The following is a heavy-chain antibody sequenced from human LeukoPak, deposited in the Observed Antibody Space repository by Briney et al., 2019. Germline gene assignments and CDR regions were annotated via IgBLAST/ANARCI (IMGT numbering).Heavy chain of an antibody. CDR2: IYYSGST. Sequence: SETLSLTCTVSGGSISSSSYYWGWIRQPPGKGLEWIGSIYYSGSTYYNPSLKSRVTISVDTSKNQFSLKLSSVTAADTAVYYCARDPTNWGSDYYFDYWGQGTLVTVSS. CDR1: GGSISSSSYY. V-gene: IGHV4-39*02. D-gene: IGHD7-27*01. J-gene: IGHJ4*02. CDR3: ARDPTNWGSDYYFDY.